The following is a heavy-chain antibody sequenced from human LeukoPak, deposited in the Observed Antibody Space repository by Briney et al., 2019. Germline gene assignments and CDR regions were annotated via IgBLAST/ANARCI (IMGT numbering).Heavy chain of an antibody. CDR2: VYHNGET. D-gene: IGHD1-26*01. J-gene: IGHJ6*03. CDR1: GYSITTNYY. Sequence: KPSETLSLTCTVSGYSITTNYYWAWIRQSPGTGLEWIASVYHNGETYYNPSLKSRVIISVDTSKNEFSLRLTSVTAADTAVYYCVTPRSWELSDMAVWGKGTTVIVSS. V-gene: IGHV4-38-2*02. CDR3: VTPRSWELSDMAV.